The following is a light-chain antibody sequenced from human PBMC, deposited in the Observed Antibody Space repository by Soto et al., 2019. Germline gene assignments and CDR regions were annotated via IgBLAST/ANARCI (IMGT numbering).Light chain of an antibody. CDR1: QSISSW. CDR3: QQYTQWPIT. Sequence: DIQMTQSPSTLSASVGDRVTITCRASQSISSWLAWYQQKPGKAPKLLIYDASSLESGVPSRFSGSGSGTEFTLTISSLQPDDFAVYYCQQYTQWPITFGQGTRLEIK. CDR2: DAS. J-gene: IGKJ5*01. V-gene: IGKV1-5*01.